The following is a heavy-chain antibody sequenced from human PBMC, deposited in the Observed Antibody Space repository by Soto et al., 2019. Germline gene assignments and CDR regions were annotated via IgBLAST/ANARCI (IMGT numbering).Heavy chain of an antibody. CDR2: IYYGGSS. CDR1: GDSISSGDYY. J-gene: IGHJ4*02. CDR3: ARVGIPLRGYYFDY. V-gene: IGHV4-30-4*01. Sequence: QVQLQESGPGLVKPSQTLSLTCTVSGDSISSGDYYWSWIRQPPGKGLEWIGYIYYGGSSYYNPSLKSRVIISADTSKNQFSLKLTSVTAADTAVYFCARVGIPLRGYYFDYWGQGTLVTVSS. D-gene: IGHD3-16*01.